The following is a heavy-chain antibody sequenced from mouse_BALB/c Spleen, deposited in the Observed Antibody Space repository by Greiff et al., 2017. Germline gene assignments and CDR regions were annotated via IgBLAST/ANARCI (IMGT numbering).Heavy chain of an antibody. CDR2: ILPGSGST. V-gene: IGHV1-9*01. CDR3: ARSTMITSGGYFDY. Sequence: VQLQQSGAELMKPGASVKISCKATGYTFSSYWIEWVKQRPGHGLEWIGEILPGSGSTNYNEKFKGKATFTADTSSNTAYMQLSSLTSEDSAVYYCARSTMITSGGYFDYWGQGTTLTVSS. J-gene: IGHJ2*01. D-gene: IGHD2-4*01. CDR1: GYTFSSYW.